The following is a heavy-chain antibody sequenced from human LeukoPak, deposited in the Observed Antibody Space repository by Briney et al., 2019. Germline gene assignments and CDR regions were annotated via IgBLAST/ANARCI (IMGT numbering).Heavy chain of an antibody. V-gene: IGHV3-33*06. J-gene: IGHJ4*02. Sequence: LSGRSLRLSCAASGFTFSSYGMHWVRQAPGKGLEWVAVIFYDGSNKDYADSVKGRFTISRDNSKNTLYLQMNSLRAEDTAVYYCAKEYSGYDYSYFDYWGQGTLVTVSS. D-gene: IGHD5-12*01. CDR3: AKEYSGYDYSYFDY. CDR2: IFYDGSNK. CDR1: GFTFSSYG.